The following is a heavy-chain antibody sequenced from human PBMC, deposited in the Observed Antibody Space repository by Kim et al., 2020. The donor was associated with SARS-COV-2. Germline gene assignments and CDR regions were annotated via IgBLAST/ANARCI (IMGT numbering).Heavy chain of an antibody. CDR1: GGSISSSGYC. D-gene: IGHD3-10*01. CDR3: ARDRGDYYGSGHYPLQSDAFEV. Sequence: SETLSLTCTVSGGSISSSGYCWNWIRQHPGKGLEWVGCIYYTGNTYYNPSLKSRITISIDTPKNHLSLKLSSVTAADTAVYYCARDRGDYYGSGHYPLQSDAFEVWGQGTMVTVSS. J-gene: IGHJ3*01. V-gene: IGHV4-31*03. CDR2: IYYTGNT.